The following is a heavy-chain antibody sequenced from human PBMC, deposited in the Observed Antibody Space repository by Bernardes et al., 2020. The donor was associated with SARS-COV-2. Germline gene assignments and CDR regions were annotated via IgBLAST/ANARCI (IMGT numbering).Heavy chain of an antibody. CDR2: MNPNSDNT. D-gene: IGHD5-12*01. Sequence: ASMKVSCKASGYTFTNYDINWVRQATGQGLEWMGWMNPNSDNTGYAWKFQGRVTLTRNTSISTAYMELTSLTSEDTAVYYCAKGPWQPYYYGMDVWGQGTTVTVSS. V-gene: IGHV1-8*02. CDR1: GYTFTNYD. J-gene: IGHJ6*02. CDR3: AKGPWQPYYYGMDV.